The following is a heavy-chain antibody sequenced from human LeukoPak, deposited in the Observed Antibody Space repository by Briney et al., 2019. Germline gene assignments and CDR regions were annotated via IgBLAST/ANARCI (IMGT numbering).Heavy chain of an antibody. CDR2: ISGSGGST. Sequence: GGSLRLSCAASGFTFSSYAMSWVRQAPGKGLEWVSAISGSGGSTYYADSVKGRFTIFRDNSKNTLYLQMNSLRAEDTAVYYCAKADYYGSGSYYTPSYYFDYWGQGTLVTVSS. D-gene: IGHD3-10*01. CDR3: AKADYYGSGSYYTPSYYFDY. V-gene: IGHV3-23*01. J-gene: IGHJ4*02. CDR1: GFTFSSYA.